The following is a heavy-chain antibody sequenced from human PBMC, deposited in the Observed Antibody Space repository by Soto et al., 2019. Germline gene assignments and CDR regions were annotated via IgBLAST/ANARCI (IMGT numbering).Heavy chain of an antibody. V-gene: IGHV3-30-3*01. CDR3: ARDAGHHWPVFYNWFEP. D-gene: IGHD1-1*01. J-gene: IGHJ5*02. CDR2: ISYDGSNK. Sequence: LRLSCAASGFTFSSYAMHWVRQAPGKGLEWVAVISYDGSNKYYADSVKGRFTISRDNSKNTLYLQMNSLRAEDTAVYYCARDAGHHWPVFYNWFEPWGQGTLVTVSS. CDR1: GFTFSSYA.